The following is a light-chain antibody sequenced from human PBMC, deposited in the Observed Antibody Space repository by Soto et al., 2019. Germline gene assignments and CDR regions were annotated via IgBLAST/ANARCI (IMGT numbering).Light chain of an antibody. CDR1: QSISTY. V-gene: IGKV1-39*01. J-gene: IGKJ4*01. Sequence: DIQMTQSPSSLSASVWDRVTITCRASQSISTYLNWYQQTPGKAPKLLIYAASSLQSGVPSRFSGSGSGTDFTLTISRLEPEDFAVYYCQQRSNWRFGGGTKVDIK. CDR2: AAS. CDR3: QQRSNWR.